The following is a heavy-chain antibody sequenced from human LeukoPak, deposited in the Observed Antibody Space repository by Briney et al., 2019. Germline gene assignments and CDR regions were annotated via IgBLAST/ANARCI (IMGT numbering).Heavy chain of an antibody. CDR2: IRRRAYGGAA. Sequence: QSGGSLRLSCTTSGFSLDDFDMRWVRQPAGKGLEWVGFIRRRAYGGAAEYAASVKGRFIIPRDDSKGIAYLQMNSLKPEDTAVYYCSRNGLVYFDYWGQGSRVIVSP. CDR3: SRNGLVYFDY. CDR1: GFSLDDFD. V-gene: IGHV3-49*04. J-gene: IGHJ4*02.